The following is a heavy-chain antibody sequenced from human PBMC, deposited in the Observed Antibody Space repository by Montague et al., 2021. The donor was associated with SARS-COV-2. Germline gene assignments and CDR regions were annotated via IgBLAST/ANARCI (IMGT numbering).Heavy chain of an antibody. J-gene: IGHJ4*02. D-gene: IGHD6-19*01. CDR2: IYIGGIT. CDR1: GFTVSNYY. Sequence: SLRLSCAVSGFTVSNYYMSWVRQAPGKGLEWVSVIYIGGITYYADSVKGRFVISRDNSKNMLSLQMNSPRAEDTALYYCAREPAVGGEYYFDHWGQGTLVTVSS. CDR3: AREPAVGGEYYFDH. V-gene: IGHV3-66*01.